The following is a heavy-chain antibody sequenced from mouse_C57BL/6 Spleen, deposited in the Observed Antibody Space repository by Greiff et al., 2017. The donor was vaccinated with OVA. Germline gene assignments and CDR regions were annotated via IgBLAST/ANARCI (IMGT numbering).Heavy chain of an antibody. Sequence: QVQLQQSGAELVKPGASVKMSCKASGYTFTSYWITWVKQRPGQGLEWIGDIYPGSGSTNYNEKLKSKATLTVDTASSTAYMQLSSLTAEDSAVYYCAREDRNSSYWGQGTLVTVAA. CDR3: AREDRNSSY. V-gene: IGHV1-55*01. CDR1: GYTFTSYW. J-gene: IGHJ3*01. CDR2: IYPGSGST. D-gene: IGHD2-14*01.